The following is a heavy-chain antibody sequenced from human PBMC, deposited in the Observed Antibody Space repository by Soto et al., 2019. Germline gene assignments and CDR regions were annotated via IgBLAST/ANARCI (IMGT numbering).Heavy chain of an antibody. Sequence: QITLNESGPTVVRPTDTLTLTCRFSGFSLTTSGVGVGWVRQSPGKAPEGLALIYWDDDKRYSESLKSRLTITKDTSKNQVVLTVANLDPTDTATYYCAHRVLRTVFGLVTTTAIYFDFWGQGTPVAVSS. J-gene: IGHJ4*02. CDR3: AHRVLRTVFGLVTTTAIYFDF. V-gene: IGHV2-5*02. D-gene: IGHD3-3*01. CDR2: IYWDDDK. CDR1: GFSLTTSGVG.